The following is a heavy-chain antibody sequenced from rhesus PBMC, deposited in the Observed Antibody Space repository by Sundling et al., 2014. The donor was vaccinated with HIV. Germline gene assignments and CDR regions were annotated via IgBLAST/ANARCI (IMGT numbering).Heavy chain of an antibody. CDR3: ARAPHWSAPFDY. CDR1: GYTFTNYY. V-gene: IGHV1-180*01. J-gene: IGHJ4*01. Sequence: QVQLVQSGAGIKQPGASVKVSCQASGYTFTNYYIHWVRQAPGQGLEWIGLISPYNGNTVYAQNFQDRVTITTDTSTTTGFMELSSLRSEDTAVYYCARAPHWSAPFDYWGQGVLVTVSS. D-gene: IGHD2-33*01. CDR2: ISPYNGNT.